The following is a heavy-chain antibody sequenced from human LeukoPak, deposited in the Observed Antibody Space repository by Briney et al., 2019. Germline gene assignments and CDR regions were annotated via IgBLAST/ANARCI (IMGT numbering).Heavy chain of an antibody. Sequence: GGSLRLSCVVSGFTFSSYGMHWVRQAPGKGLEWVAVISYDGSNKYYADSVKGRFTISRDNSKNTLYLQMNSLRAEDTAVYYCAKRGYYYDSSGCYSRTYFDYWGQGTLVIVSS. CDR1: GFTFSSYG. CDR3: AKRGYYYDSSGCYSRTYFDY. CDR2: ISYDGSNK. J-gene: IGHJ4*02. V-gene: IGHV3-30*18. D-gene: IGHD3-22*01.